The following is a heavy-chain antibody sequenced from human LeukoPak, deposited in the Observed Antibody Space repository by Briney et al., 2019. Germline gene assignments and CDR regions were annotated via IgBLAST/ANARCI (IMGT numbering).Heavy chain of an antibody. V-gene: IGHV1-18*01. CDR2: ISAYNGNT. CDR3: ARTVQLEPDFDY. D-gene: IGHD1-1*01. Sequence: ASVKVSCKASGYTFTSYGISWVRQAPGQGLEWMGWISAYNGNTHYAQKLQGRVTMTRDTSISTAYMELSRLRSDDTAVYYCARTVQLEPDFDYWGQGTLVTVSS. J-gene: IGHJ4*02. CDR1: GYTFTSYG.